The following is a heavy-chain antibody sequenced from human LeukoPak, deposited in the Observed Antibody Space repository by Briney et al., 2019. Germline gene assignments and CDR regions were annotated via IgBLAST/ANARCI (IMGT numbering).Heavy chain of an antibody. CDR3: ARDYCSSTSCHILFDI. D-gene: IGHD2-2*02. Sequence: GGSLRLSCAASGFTFSNHWMSWVRQAPGKGLEWVANIKQDGSEKYYVDSVKGRFTISRDNAKNSLYLQVNSLRAEDTAVYHCARDYCSSTSCHILFDIWGQGTKVTVSS. V-gene: IGHV3-7*01. CDR1: GFTFSNHW. CDR2: IKQDGSEK. J-gene: IGHJ3*02.